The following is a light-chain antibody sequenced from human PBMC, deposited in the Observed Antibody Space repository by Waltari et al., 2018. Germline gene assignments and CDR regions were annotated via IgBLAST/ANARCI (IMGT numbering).Light chain of an antibody. CDR2: GAS. Sequence: IVMTPSPAPLSLSPGERATLSCRASQSVSTNLDWYQQKPGQAPRLLIYGASTRATGIPARFSGSGSGTEFTLTISSLQSEDFAVYYCQQYNDWSFGQGTKLEIK. CDR3: QQYNDWS. J-gene: IGKJ2*01. V-gene: IGKV3-15*01. CDR1: QSVSTN.